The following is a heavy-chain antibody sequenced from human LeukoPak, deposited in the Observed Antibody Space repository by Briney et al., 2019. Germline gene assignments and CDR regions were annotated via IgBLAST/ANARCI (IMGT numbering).Heavy chain of an antibody. CDR1: GGSISSSSYY. Sequence: PSETLSLTCTVSGGSISSSSYYWGWIRQPPGTGLEWLGSIYCSGSTYYNPSLKSRVTISVDTSKNQFSLKLSSVTAADTAVYYCARDGIAVAGMDVWGQGTTVTVSS. CDR3: ARDGIAVAGMDV. CDR2: IYCSGST. D-gene: IGHD6-19*01. J-gene: IGHJ6*02. V-gene: IGHV4-39*07.